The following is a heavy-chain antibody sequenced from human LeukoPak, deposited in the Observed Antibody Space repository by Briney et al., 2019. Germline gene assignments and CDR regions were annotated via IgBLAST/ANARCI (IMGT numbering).Heavy chain of an antibody. CDR3: AKPLRPTTSYFDS. D-gene: IGHD1-1*01. CDR1: GFSFDTHT. CDR2: IHDDGAKT. J-gene: IGHJ4*02. V-gene: IGHV3-23*01. Sequence: GGSLRLSCAASGFSFDTHTMTWVRQAPGKGLEWVSSIHDDGAKTYYSDSVKGRFTISRANSKYTLFLQMNSLRADDTALYYCAKPLRPTTSYFDSWGQGTLVTVSS.